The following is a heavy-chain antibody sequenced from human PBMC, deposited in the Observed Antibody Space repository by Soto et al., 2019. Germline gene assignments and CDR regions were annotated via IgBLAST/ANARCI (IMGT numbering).Heavy chain of an antibody. CDR3: ARKLPSITVAN. J-gene: IGHJ4*02. V-gene: IGHV3-23*01. D-gene: IGHD6-19*01. Sequence: GGSLRLSCVTSRFSFNTFAMSWVRQAPGKGLEWVSAINGGGENTYYADSVKGRFTISRDNSKNTLYLQMDSLRAEDTAVYYCARKLPSITVANWGQGTLVTVSS. CDR2: INGGGENT. CDR1: RFSFNTFA.